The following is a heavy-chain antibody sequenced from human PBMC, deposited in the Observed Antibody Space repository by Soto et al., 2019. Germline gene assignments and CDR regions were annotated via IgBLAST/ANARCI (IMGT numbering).Heavy chain of an antibody. CDR1: GYTFTSYG. J-gene: IGHJ5*02. V-gene: IGHV1-18*01. D-gene: IGHD2-15*01. CDR3: ARDGCSGGSCSLARPLYNWFDP. Sequence: ASVKVSCKASGYTFTSYGISWVRQAPGQGLEWMGWISAYNGNTNYAQKLQGRVTITTDTSASTAYMELRSLRSEDTAVYYCARDGCSGGSCSLARPLYNWFDPWGQGTLVTVSS. CDR2: ISAYNGNT.